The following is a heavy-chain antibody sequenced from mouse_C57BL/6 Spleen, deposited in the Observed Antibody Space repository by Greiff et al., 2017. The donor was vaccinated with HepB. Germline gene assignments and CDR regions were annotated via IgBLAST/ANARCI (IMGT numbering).Heavy chain of an antibody. V-gene: IGHV3-6*01. CDR2: ISYDGSN. CDR3: ARMDYDGGDY. D-gene: IGHD2-4*01. J-gene: IGHJ4*01. Sequence: DVQLQESGPGLVKPSQSLSLTCSVTGYSITSGYYWNWIRQFPGNKLEWMGYISYDGSNNYNPSLKNRISITRDTSKNQFFLKLNSVTTEDTATYYCARMDYDGGDYWGQGTSVTVSS. CDR1: GYSITSGYY.